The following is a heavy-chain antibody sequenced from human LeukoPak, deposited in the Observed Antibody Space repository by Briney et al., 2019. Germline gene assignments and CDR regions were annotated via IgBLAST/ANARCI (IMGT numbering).Heavy chain of an antibody. Sequence: SETLSLTCAVYGGSFSGYYWSWVRQPPGKGLEWIGEINHSGSTNYNPSLKSRVTISVDTSKNQFSLKLSSVPAADTAVYYCARGPYCGGDCYSHFDYWGQGTLVTVSS. V-gene: IGHV4-34*01. D-gene: IGHD2-21*01. CDR1: GGSFSGYY. J-gene: IGHJ4*02. CDR3: ARGPYCGGDCYSHFDY. CDR2: INHSGST.